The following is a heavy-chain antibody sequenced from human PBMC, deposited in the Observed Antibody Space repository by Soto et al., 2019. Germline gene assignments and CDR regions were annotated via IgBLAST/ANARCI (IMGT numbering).Heavy chain of an antibody. Sequence: QVQLVQSGAEVKKPGSSVKVSCKASGGTFSSYSINWVRQAPGQGLEWMGEIIPIFGTANYAQKFQGRVAITADESTSTAYMELSSLRSEDTALYYCARDGGRHSGGIDHWGQGTLVTVSS. CDR2: IIPIFGTA. V-gene: IGHV1-69*01. D-gene: IGHD1-26*01. CDR3: ARDGGRHSGGIDH. CDR1: GGTFSSYS. J-gene: IGHJ4*02.